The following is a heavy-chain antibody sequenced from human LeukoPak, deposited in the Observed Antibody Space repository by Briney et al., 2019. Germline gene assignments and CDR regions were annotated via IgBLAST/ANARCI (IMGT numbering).Heavy chain of an antibody. Sequence: ASVKVSCKASGYTFTGYYMHWVRQAPGQGLEWMGWINPNSGGTNYAQKFQGRVTMTRDTSISTAYMELSRLRSDDTAVYYCARGSSYGDYGRYGMDVWSQGTTVTVSS. J-gene: IGHJ6*02. CDR1: GYTFTGYY. CDR3: ARGSSYGDYGRYGMDV. CDR2: INPNSGGT. D-gene: IGHD4-17*01. V-gene: IGHV1-2*02.